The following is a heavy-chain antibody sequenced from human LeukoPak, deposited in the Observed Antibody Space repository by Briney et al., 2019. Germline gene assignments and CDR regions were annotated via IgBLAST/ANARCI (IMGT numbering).Heavy chain of an antibody. D-gene: IGHD6-13*01. Sequence: GGSLRLSCAASGFTFSSYSMNWVRQAPGKGLEWVSSISSSSSYIYYADSVKGRFTISRDNAKNSLYLQMNSLRAEDTAVYYCAREGSSSWQYYYYYYMDVWGKGTTVTVSS. V-gene: IGHV3-21*01. CDR1: GFTFSSYS. CDR3: AREGSSSWQYYYYYYMDV. CDR2: ISSSSSYI. J-gene: IGHJ6*03.